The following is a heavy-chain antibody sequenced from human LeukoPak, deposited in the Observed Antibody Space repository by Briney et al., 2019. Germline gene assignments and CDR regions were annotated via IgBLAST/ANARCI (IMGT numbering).Heavy chain of an antibody. J-gene: IGHJ4*02. D-gene: IGHD2-15*01. Sequence: GGSLRLSCAASEFTLSSYWMNWVRQAPGKGLQWVANIQQDGREKYYVDSVKGRFTISRDNAKNSVFLQMNSLRAEDTAVYYCARGYSSGNIDYWGQGTLVTVSS. CDR2: IQQDGREK. CDR1: EFTLSSYW. V-gene: IGHV3-7*04. CDR3: ARGYSSGNIDY.